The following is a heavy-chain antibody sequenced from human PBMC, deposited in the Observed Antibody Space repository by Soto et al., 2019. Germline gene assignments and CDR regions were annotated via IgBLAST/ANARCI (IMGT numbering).Heavy chain of an antibody. CDR2: IYYSGST. V-gene: IGHV4-30-4*01. CDR1: GGSISSGDYY. Sequence: QVQLQESGTGLVKPSQTLSLTCTVSGGSISSGDYYWSWIRQPPGKGLEWIGYIYYSGSTYYNPSLKSRVTIAVDTSKHQFSLKLSSVTAADTAVYYCARGEGSSWYGDYYGMYVWGQGTTVTVSS. D-gene: IGHD6-13*01. CDR3: ARGEGSSWYGDYYGMYV. J-gene: IGHJ6*02.